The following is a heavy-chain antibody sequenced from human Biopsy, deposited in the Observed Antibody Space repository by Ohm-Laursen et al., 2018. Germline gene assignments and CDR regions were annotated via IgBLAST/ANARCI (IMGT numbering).Heavy chain of an antibody. J-gene: IGHJ4*02. V-gene: IGHV4-59*01. Sequence: SQTLSLTCTVSDGSINSYYWNWIRQPPGKRLEWFGNIYYSGSTNFNPSLKSRVTISVDTSKNQFSLKLSSVTAADTAVYFCARGSSYGYDFDYWGQGTLVAVSS. CDR1: DGSINSYY. CDR2: IYYSGST. CDR3: ARGSSYGYDFDY. D-gene: IGHD5-18*01.